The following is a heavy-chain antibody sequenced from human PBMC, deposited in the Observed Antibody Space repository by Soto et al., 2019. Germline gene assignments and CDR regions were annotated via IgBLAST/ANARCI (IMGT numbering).Heavy chain of an antibody. J-gene: IGHJ4*02. V-gene: IGHV2-70*01. CDR3: ARTAYYYESSGYHHGLLAY. D-gene: IGHD3-22*01. CDR1: GFSLSTRGVG. Sequence: SGPTLVNPTQTLTLTCTFSGFSLSTRGVGVGWIRQPPGKALEWLALIDWDDDKYYSTSLKTRLTISKDTSKNQVVLTMTNMEPVDTATYYCARTAYYYESSGYHHGLLAYWGQGTLVTVSS. CDR2: IDWDDDK.